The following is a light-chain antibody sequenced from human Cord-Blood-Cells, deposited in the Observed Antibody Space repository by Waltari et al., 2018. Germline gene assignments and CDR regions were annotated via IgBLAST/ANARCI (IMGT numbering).Light chain of an antibody. Sequence: QSALTQPASVSGSPGKSITISCTGTSSDVGGYHYVSWYQQHPGKAPKLMIYDVSNRPSGVSNRFSGSKSGNTASLTISGLQAEDEADYYCSSYTSSSTLVVFGGGTTLTVL. CDR3: SSYTSSSTLVV. CDR1: SSDVGGYHY. V-gene: IGLV2-14*01. J-gene: IGLJ2*01. CDR2: DVS.